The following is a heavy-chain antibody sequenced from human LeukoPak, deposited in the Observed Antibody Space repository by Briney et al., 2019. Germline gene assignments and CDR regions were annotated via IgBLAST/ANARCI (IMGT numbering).Heavy chain of an antibody. D-gene: IGHD4-23*01. CDR1: GFTVSSNY. CDR2: IYYSGST. V-gene: IGHV4-59*02. CDR3: ATHYGGIFDAFDI. J-gene: IGHJ3*02. Sequence: GSLRLSCAASGFTVSSNYMSWIRQPPGKGLEWIGYIYYSGSTNYNPSLKSRVTISVDTSKNQFSLKLSSVTAADTAVYYCATHYGGIFDAFDIWGQGTMVTVSS.